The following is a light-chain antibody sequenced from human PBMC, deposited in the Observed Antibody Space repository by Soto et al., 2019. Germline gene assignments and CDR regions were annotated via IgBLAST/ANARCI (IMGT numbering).Light chain of an antibody. CDR2: EVS. CDR1: SSDVGTYNY. V-gene: IGLV2-14*01. CDR3: SSYTSSSTLV. J-gene: IGLJ2*01. Sequence: QSVLTQPASVSGSPGQSITVSCTGPSSDVGTYNYVSWYQQHPGKAPKLMIYEVSNRPSGVSNRFSGSKSGNTASLTISGLQAEDEADYFCSSYTSSSTLVFGGGTKLTVL.